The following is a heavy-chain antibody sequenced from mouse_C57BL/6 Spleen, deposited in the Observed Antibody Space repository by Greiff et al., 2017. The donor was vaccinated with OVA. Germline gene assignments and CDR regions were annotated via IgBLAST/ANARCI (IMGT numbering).Heavy chain of an antibody. D-gene: IGHD3-2*02. Sequence: VQLQQSGPGLVKPSQSLSLTCSVTGYSITSGYYWNWIRQFPGNKLEWMGYISYDGSNNYNPSLKNRISITRDTSKNQFFLKLNSVTTEDTATYYCARDKGSSGPFAYWGQGTLVTVSA. CDR1: GYSITSGYY. CDR2: ISYDGSN. J-gene: IGHJ3*01. V-gene: IGHV3-6*01. CDR3: ARDKGSSGPFAY.